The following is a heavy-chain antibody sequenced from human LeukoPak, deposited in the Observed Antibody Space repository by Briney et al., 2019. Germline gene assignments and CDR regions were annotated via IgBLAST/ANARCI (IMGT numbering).Heavy chain of an antibody. V-gene: IGHV4-59*08. CDR2: IYYSGST. Sequence: SETLSLTCTVSGGSISSYYWSWIRQPPGKGLEWIGYIYYSGSTNYNPSLKSRVTISVDTSKNQFSLKLSSVTAADTAVYYCARTAVGATVSVDYWGQGTLVTVSS. CDR3: ARTAVGATVSVDY. D-gene: IGHD1-26*01. J-gene: IGHJ4*02. CDR1: GGSISSYY.